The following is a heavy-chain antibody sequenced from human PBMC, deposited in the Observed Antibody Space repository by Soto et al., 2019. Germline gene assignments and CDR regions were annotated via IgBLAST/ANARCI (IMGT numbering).Heavy chain of an antibody. CDR2: IVVGSGNT. CDR1: GFTFTSSA. CDR3: AADFSGLYYDSSGYDNWFDP. J-gene: IGHJ5*01. Sequence: GASVKVSCKASGFTFTSSAVQWVRQARGQRLEWIGWIVVGSGNTNYAQKFQERVTITRDMSTSTAYMELSSLRSEDTAVYYCAADFSGLYYDSSGYDNWFDPWGQGTLVTVSS. V-gene: IGHV1-58*01. D-gene: IGHD3-22*01.